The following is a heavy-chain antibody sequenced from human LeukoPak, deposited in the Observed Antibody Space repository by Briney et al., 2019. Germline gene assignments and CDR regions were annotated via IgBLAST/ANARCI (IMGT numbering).Heavy chain of an antibody. CDR1: GFSLSTSGMR. CDR3: ARILGDGDAFDY. Sequence: SGPALVKPTQTLTLTCTFSGFSLSTSGMRVSWIRQPPGKALEWLARIDWDDDKFYSTSLKTRLTISKDTSKNQVVLTMTNMDPVDTATYYCARILGDGDAFDYWGQGTLVTVSS. D-gene: IGHD4-17*01. V-gene: IGHV2-70*04. CDR2: IDWDDDK. J-gene: IGHJ4*02.